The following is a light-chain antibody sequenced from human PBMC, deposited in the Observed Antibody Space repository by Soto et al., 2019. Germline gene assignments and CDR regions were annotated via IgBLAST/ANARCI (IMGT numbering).Light chain of an antibody. CDR1: QGISSY. V-gene: IGKV1-9*01. CDR2: AAS. J-gene: IGKJ4*01. Sequence: DIQLTQSPSFLSASVGDRVTITCRASQGISSYLAWYQQKPGKAPKLLIYAASTWQSGVPSRFSGSGSGTEFTLTIICLQPGDFASDNCQQLNSYPSLTFGGGTEVEIK. CDR3: QQLNSYPSLT.